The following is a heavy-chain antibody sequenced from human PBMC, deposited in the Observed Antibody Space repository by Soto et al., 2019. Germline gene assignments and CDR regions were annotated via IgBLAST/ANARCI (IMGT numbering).Heavy chain of an antibody. D-gene: IGHD3-10*01. Sequence: QITLKESGPTLVKPTQTLTLTCTFSGFSLSTSGMCVVWIHQPPGKALEWLALICWDDAKRYSPSLKSRLTITEDTSKNQVVLTMANVDPVDTATYYCARRGIRTVHFDYWGQGTLVTVSS. CDR1: GFSLSTSGMC. CDR3: ARRGIRTVHFDY. V-gene: IGHV2-5*02. CDR2: ICWDDAK. J-gene: IGHJ4*02.